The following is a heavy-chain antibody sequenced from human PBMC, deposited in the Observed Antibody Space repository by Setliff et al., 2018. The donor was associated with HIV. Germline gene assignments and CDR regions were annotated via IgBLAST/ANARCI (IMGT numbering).Heavy chain of an antibody. Sequence: SETLSLTCAVSGYSISSGCYWWSWVRQPPGKGLEWIGEVFHSGSANSNASLRSRVMISVDTSKNQFSLKLSAVTAADTAVYYCARDHVFGSRTGFDPWGPGILVTVSS. V-gene: IGHV4-4*02. J-gene: IGHJ5*02. D-gene: IGHD3-10*01. CDR2: VFHSGSA. CDR1: GYSISSGCYW. CDR3: ARDHVFGSRTGFDP.